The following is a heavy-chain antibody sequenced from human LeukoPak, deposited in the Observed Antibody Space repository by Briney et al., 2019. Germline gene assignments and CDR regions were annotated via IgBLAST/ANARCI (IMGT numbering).Heavy chain of an antibody. Sequence: ASGKLSCNVAGYTLTALSMIWVRQAPGQGPEWWGGFDPEDGETIYAQKFTGRVTMTEDTSTDTAYMELSSLRYEDTAVYYCATGRIVVGATPQPNYYGMDVWGQGTTVTVSS. V-gene: IGHV1-24*01. CDR3: ATGRIVVGATPQPNYYGMDV. CDR1: GYTLTALS. CDR2: FDPEDGET. D-gene: IGHD2-15*01. J-gene: IGHJ6*02.